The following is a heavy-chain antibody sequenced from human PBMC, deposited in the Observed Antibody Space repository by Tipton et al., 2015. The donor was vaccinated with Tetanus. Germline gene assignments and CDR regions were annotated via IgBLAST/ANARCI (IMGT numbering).Heavy chain of an antibody. Sequence: TLSLTCTVSGASLRGGDYHWSWIRQPPGKGLEWLAYISGSGTTNSNYYLKSRITMTRDTSRNQFSLKLSSVTAADTAVYYCVRGRGLGAYSFGFEYWGQGALVTVSS. V-gene: IGHV4-61*08. D-gene: IGHD5-12*01. J-gene: IGHJ4*02. CDR2: ISGSGTT. CDR3: VRGRGLGAYSFGFEY. CDR1: GASLRGGDYH.